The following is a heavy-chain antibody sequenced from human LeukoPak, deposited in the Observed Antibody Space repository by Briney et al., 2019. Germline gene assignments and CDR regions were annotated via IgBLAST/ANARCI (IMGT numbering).Heavy chain of an antibody. D-gene: IGHD3-22*01. CDR1: GFMVRNNY. CDR2: IYSGGNT. J-gene: IGHJ4*02. V-gene: IGHV3-53*01. CDR3: AREGYYYDSSDYYSPPDC. Sequence: PGGSLRPSCAASGFMVRNNYMSWVRQAPGKGLEWVSVIYSGGNTYYADSVKGRFTISRDNSKNTLHLQMNSLRAEDTAVYYCAREGYYYDSSDYYSPPDCWGQGTLVTVSS.